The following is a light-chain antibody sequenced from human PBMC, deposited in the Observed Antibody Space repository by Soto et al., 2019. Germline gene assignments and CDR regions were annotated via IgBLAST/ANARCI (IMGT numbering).Light chain of an antibody. J-gene: IGKJ1*01. CDR3: QQRSNWPPIRT. CDR1: QSVSSY. V-gene: IGKV3-11*01. CDR2: DAS. Sequence: EIVLTQSPATLSLSPGERATLSCRASQSVSSYLAWYQQKPGQAPRLLIYDASNRATGIPARFSGSGSGTDFTLTISSLEPEDFAVYYGQQRSNWPPIRTFGQGTKVEIK.